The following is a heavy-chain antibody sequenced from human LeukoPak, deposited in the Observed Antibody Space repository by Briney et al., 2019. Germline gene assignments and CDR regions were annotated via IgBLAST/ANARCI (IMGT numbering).Heavy chain of an antibody. CDR2: ISGSGGST. D-gene: IGHD6-19*01. CDR3: AKAPHFIAVAGTNYYSDY. CDR1: GFTFSSYA. V-gene: IGHV3-23*01. J-gene: IGHJ4*02. Sequence: GSLRLSCAASGFTFSSYAMSWVRQAPGKGLEWVSAISGSGGSTYYADSVKGRFTISRDNSKNTLYLQMNSLRAEDTAVYYCAKAPHFIAVAGTNYYSDYWGQGTLVTVSS.